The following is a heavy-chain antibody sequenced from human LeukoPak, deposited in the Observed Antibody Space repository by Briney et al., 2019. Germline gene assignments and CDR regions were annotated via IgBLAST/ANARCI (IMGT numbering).Heavy chain of an antibody. CDR2: IYYSGST. D-gene: IGHD6-19*01. CDR3: ARGRSRDIAVAGSLDY. Sequence: PSETLSLTCTVSGGSISTYYWSWIRQPPGKGLEWIGYIYYSGSTNYNPSLKSRVTISVDTSKNQFSLKLSSVTAADTAVYYCARGRSRDIAVAGSLDYWGQGTLVTVSS. J-gene: IGHJ4*02. CDR1: GGSISTYY. V-gene: IGHV4-59*01.